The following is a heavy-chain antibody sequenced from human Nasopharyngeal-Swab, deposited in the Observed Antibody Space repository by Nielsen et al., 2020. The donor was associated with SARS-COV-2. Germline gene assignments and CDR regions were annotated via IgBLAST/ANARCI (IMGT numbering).Heavy chain of an antibody. CDR2: ISSSSSYI. CDR1: GFTFSSYS. Sequence: GGSLRLSCAASGFTFSSYSMNWVRQAPGKGLEWVSSISSSSSYIYYADSVKGRFTISRDNAKNSLYLQMNSLRPEDTALYYCAKEINNFDYYYYTMDVWGQGTTVTVSS. V-gene: IGHV3-21*04. CDR3: AKEINNFDYYYYTMDV. D-gene: IGHD3-3*02. J-gene: IGHJ6*02.